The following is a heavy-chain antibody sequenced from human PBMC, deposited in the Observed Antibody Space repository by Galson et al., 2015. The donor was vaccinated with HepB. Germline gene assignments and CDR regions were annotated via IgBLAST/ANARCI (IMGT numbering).Heavy chain of an antibody. CDR1: GGTFSSYA. V-gene: IGHV1-18*01. CDR3: ARGRIITMVRGVFTRDFDY. Sequence: SVKVSCKASGGTFSSYAISWVRQAPEQGLEWMGWISAYNGNTNYAQKLQGRVTMTTDTSTSTAYMELRSLRSDDTAVYYCARGRIITMVRGVFTRDFDYWGQGTLVTVSS. J-gene: IGHJ4*02. CDR2: ISAYNGNT. D-gene: IGHD3-10*01.